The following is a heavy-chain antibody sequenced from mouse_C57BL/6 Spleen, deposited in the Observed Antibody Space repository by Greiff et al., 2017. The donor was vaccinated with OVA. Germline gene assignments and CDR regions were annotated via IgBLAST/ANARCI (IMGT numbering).Heavy chain of an antibody. CDR2: IYPRSGNT. Sequence: QVQLQQSGAELARPGASVKLSCKASGYTFTSYGISWVKQRTGQGLEWIGEIYPRSGNTYYNEKFKGKATLTADKSSGTAYMELRSLTSEDSAVYFCARGDYSNYNYAMDYWGQGTSVTVSS. CDR3: ARGDYSNYNYAMDY. V-gene: IGHV1-81*01. CDR1: GYTFTSYG. J-gene: IGHJ4*01. D-gene: IGHD2-5*01.